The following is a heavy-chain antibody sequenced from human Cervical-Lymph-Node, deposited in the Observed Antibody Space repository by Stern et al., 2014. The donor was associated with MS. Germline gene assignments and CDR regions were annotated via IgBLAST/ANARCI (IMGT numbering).Heavy chain of an antibody. Sequence: ESGPTVVKPTQTLTLTCTFSGFSLNTRGMGVGWTRQPPGKALEWLALIYWNYENRYNPSMNSRLSITKNPSKNQVVLTMTDMAPVDTGTYYCARRYDSTGYFFDWGQGTLVTVSS. CDR3: ARRYDSTGYFFD. CDR1: GFSLNTRGMG. V-gene: IGHV2-5*01. J-gene: IGHJ4*02. D-gene: IGHD3-22*01. CDR2: IYWNYEN.